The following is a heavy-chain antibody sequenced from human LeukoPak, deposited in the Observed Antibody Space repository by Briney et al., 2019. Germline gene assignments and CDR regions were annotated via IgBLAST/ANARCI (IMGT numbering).Heavy chain of an antibody. Sequence: GGSLRLSCTASGFTFSSYWMSWVRQAPGKGLEWVANIKQDGSEKYYVDSVKGRFTVSRDNARNSLYLQMNSLRAEDTAVYYCAKSIRSSSWFYLDYWGQGTLVTVSS. CDR2: IKQDGSEK. CDR3: AKSIRSSSWFYLDY. D-gene: IGHD6-13*01. CDR1: GFTFSSYW. J-gene: IGHJ4*02. V-gene: IGHV3-7*01.